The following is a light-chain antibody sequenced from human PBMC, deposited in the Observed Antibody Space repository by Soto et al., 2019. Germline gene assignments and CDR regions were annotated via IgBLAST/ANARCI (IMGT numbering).Light chain of an antibody. CDR1: QGISNW. CDR2: AAS. Sequence: DIPMYQSPSSVSASVGDRVSITCRASQGISNWLAWYQQKPGRAPKLLIYAASSLQSGGSSRFSGSGSGTDFTLTISDLQPDDAGVYFCQHYTLSSGPFGGGTRVET. J-gene: IGKJ4*02. CDR3: QHYTLSSGP. V-gene: IGKV1D-12*01.